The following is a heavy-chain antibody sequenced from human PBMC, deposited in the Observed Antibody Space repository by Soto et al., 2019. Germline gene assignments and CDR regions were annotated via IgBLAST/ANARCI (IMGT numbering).Heavy chain of an antibody. CDR3: ARIAAADNWFDP. CDR2: IYYSGST. CDR1: GGSISSGGYS. J-gene: IGHJ5*02. V-gene: IGHV4-61*08. Sequence: SETLSLTCAVSGGSISSGGYSWSWIRQPPGKGLEWIGYIYYSGSTNYNPSLKSRVTISVDTSKNQFSLKLSSVTAADTAVYYCARIAAADNWFDPWGQGTLVTVS. D-gene: IGHD6-13*01.